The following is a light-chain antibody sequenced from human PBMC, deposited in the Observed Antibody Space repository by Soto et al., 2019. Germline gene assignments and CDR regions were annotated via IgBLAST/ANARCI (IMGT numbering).Light chain of an antibody. V-gene: IGKV3-11*01. CDR2: DTS. CDR3: QQRSNWPKT. Sequence: EIVLTQSPATLSLSPGERATLSCRASQSVSNSLAWYQQKPGQAPRLLIYDTSNRATGIPARFSGSGSGTDFTLTISSLEPEDFAVYYCQQRSNWPKTFGQGTKVDI. CDR1: QSVSNS. J-gene: IGKJ1*01.